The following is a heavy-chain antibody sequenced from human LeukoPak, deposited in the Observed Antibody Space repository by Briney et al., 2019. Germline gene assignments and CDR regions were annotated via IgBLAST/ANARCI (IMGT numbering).Heavy chain of an antibody. Sequence: SEPLSLTCTVSGFSISSSSYYWGWIRQPPGKGLEWIGSIYYSGSTYYNPSLKSRVTISVDASKNQFSLKLSSVTAADTAVYYCARGVVVVPAAIDYWGQGTLVTVSS. CDR2: IYYSGST. CDR3: ARGVVVVPAAIDY. J-gene: IGHJ4*02. V-gene: IGHV4-39*07. CDR1: GFSISSSSYY. D-gene: IGHD2-2*01.